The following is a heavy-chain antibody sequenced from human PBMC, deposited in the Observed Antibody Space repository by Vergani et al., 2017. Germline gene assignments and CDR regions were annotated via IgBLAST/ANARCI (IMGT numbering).Heavy chain of an antibody. J-gene: IGHJ6*03. V-gene: IGHV4-59*01. Sequence: QVQLQESGPGLVKPSETLSLTCTVSGGSISSYYWSWIRQPPGKGLEWIGYIYYSGSTNYNPSLKSRVTISVDTSKNQFSLKLSSVTAADTAVYYCASKLNITIERYYYYMDVWGKGP. CDR1: GGSISSYY. CDR3: ASKLNITIERYYYYMDV. CDR2: IYYSGST. D-gene: IGHD3-10*01.